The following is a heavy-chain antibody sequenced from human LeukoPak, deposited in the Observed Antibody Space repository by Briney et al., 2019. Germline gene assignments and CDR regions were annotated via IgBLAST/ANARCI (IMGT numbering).Heavy chain of an antibody. CDR3: AKYTYGYGYYFDY. D-gene: IGHD5-18*01. V-gene: IGHV3-23*01. J-gene: IGHJ4*02. CDR2: ISGSGGGT. CDR1: GFTFSTYA. Sequence: PGGSLRLSCAASGFTFSTYAMSWVRQAPGKGLEWVSAISGSGGGTYYADSVKGRFTISRDNSKNTSYLQMNSLRAEDTAVYYCAKYTYGYGYYFDYWGQGTLVTVSS.